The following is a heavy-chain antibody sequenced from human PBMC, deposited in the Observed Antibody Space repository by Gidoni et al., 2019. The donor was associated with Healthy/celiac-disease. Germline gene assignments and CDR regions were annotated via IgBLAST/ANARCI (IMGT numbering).Heavy chain of an antibody. J-gene: IGHJ4*02. Sequence: QVQLVQSGAEVKKPGSSVTVSCKASGGTFSSYAIRWVRQAPGQGLEWMGGIIPIFGTANDAQKFQGRVTITADKSTSTAYMELSSLRSEDTAVYYCARVRRWDNSYYFDYWGQGTLVTVSS. V-gene: IGHV1-69*06. D-gene: IGHD1-26*01. CDR1: GGTFSSYA. CDR3: ARVRRWDNSYYFDY. CDR2: IIPIFGTA.